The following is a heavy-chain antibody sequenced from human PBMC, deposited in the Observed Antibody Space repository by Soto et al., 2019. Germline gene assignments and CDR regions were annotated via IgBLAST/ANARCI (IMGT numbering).Heavy chain of an antibody. Sequence: QVQLVQSGPEVKKPGSSVKVSCKASGGTFSSYAISWVRQAPGQGLEWMGGIIPIFGTANYAQKFQGRVTITADESTSTAYMELSSLRSEDTAVYYCARKPFRPLTAADYYYYYGMDVWGQGTTVTVSS. D-gene: IGHD6-13*01. CDR2: IIPIFGTA. J-gene: IGHJ6*02. CDR3: ARKPFRPLTAADYYYYYGMDV. V-gene: IGHV1-69*01. CDR1: GGTFSSYA.